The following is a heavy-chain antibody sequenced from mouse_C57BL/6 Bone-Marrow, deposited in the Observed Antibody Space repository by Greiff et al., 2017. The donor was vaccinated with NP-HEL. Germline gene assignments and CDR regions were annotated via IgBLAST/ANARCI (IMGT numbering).Heavy chain of an antibody. Sequence: EVKLLESGPGLVQPSPSLSLTCSVTGYSITSGYYWNLIRQFPGNKLAWMGYISYDGSNNYTPSLTNQLSITRDTSKNQCILKFNDATTEDTATYYCERVRTGTFAYWGQGTLVTVSA. V-gene: IGHV3-6*01. D-gene: IGHD4-1*01. CDR1: GYSITSGYY. CDR3: ERVRTGTFAY. CDR2: ISYDGSN. J-gene: IGHJ3*01.